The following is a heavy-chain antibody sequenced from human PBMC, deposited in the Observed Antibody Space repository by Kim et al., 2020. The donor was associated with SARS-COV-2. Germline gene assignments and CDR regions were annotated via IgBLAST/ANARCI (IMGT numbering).Heavy chain of an antibody. V-gene: IGHV3-15*01. CDR3: TTGGIAAASFDY. J-gene: IGHJ4*02. Sequence: DYAATVKGRFTISRDDSKNTLYLQMNSLKTADTAVYYCTTGGIAAASFDYWGQGTLVTVSS. D-gene: IGHD6-13*01.